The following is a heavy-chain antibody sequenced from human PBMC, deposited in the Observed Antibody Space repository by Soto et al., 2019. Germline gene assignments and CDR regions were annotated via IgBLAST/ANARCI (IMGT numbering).Heavy chain of an antibody. D-gene: IGHD3-9*01. CDR2: ISYDGSNK. J-gene: IGHJ4*02. CDR3: ARSPDWDRWYFDS. Sequence: GVSQRLSCADSGPSFSSYGMHWVRQAPGEGLEWVAAISYDGSNKNYLASVEGRFTISRDNSKNTLYLQMNALRPEDTAVYYCARSPDWDRWYFDSWGQGTLVTVSS. V-gene: IGHV3-30*03. CDR1: GPSFSSYG.